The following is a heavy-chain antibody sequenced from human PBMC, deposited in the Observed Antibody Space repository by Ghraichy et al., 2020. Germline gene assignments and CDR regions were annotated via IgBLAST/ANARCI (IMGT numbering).Heavy chain of an antibody. J-gene: IGHJ6*03. V-gene: IGHV3-23*01. CDR1: GFTFSSYA. D-gene: IGHD2/OR15-2a*01. CDR2: ISGSGGST. Sequence: GGSLRLSCAAFGFTFSSYAMSWVRQAPGKGLEWVSAISGSGGSTYYADSVKGRFTISRDNSKNTLYLQMNSLRAEDTAVYYCANLCPNPAYYYMDVWGKGTTVTVSS. CDR3: ANLCPNPAYYYMDV.